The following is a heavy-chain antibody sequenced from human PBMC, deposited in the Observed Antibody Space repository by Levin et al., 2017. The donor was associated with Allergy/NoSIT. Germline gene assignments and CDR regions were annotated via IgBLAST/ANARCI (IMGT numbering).Heavy chain of an antibody. J-gene: IGHJ1*01. CDR1: GGTFSSYA. CDR3: ARDLVARHKEYFQH. V-gene: IGHV1-69*13. CDR2: IIPIFGTA. D-gene: IGHD5-12*01. Sequence: GASVKVSCKASGGTFSSYAISWVRQAPGQGLEWMGGIIPIFGTANYAQKFQGRVTITADESTSTAYMELSSLRSEDTAVYYCARDLVARHKEYFQHWGQGTLVTVSS.